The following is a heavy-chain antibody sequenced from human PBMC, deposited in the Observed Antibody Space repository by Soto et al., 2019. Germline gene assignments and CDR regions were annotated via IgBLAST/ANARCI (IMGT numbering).Heavy chain of an antibody. Sequence: GGSLRLSCAASGFTFSSYVMQWVRQAPGKGLEWVAVISYDGSNKYHADSVKGRFTISRDNSKNTLYLQMNSLRVEDTAVYYCARDRLSSTSWHVVVPAFWGQGTLVIVSS. CDR3: ARDRLSSTSWHVVVPAF. CDR1: GFTFSSYV. D-gene: IGHD6-13*01. CDR2: ISYDGSNK. J-gene: IGHJ4*02. V-gene: IGHV3-30*03.